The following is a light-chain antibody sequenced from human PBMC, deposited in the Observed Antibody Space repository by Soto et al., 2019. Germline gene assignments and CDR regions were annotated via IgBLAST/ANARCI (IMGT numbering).Light chain of an antibody. CDR2: KTS. J-gene: IGKJ1*01. CDR1: QTISSW. V-gene: IGKV1-5*03. CDR3: QQYNSYPWT. Sequence: DIQMTQSPSTLSASVGDRVTITCRASQTISSWLAWYQQKPGKAPKLLMYKTSSLESGVPSRFSGSRSGTGFTLTISSLQPDDFATYFCQQYNSYPWTFGQGTKVDIK.